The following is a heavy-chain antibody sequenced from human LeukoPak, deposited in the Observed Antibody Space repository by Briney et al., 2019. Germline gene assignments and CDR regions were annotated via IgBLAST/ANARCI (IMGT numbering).Heavy chain of an antibody. CDR2: IYRGGST. CDR1: GFTVSSNY. Sequence: GGSLRLSCAASGFTVSSNYMSWVRQAPGKGLEWVSVIYRGGSTYYADSVKGRFTISRDNSKNTVYLQMNSLRAEDTAVYYCASQVYGSGPFDPWGQGTLVTVSS. V-gene: IGHV3-53*01. CDR3: ASQVYGSGPFDP. D-gene: IGHD3-10*01. J-gene: IGHJ5*02.